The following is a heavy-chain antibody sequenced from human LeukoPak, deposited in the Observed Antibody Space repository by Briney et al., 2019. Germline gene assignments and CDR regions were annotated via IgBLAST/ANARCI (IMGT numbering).Heavy chain of an antibody. V-gene: IGHV3-33*08. CDR3: VRDPSNSGWAFDY. CDR2: IWYNGKNK. CDR1: GFTFSSYS. D-gene: IGHD6-19*01. Sequence: GGCLRLSCAASGFTFSSYSMNWVRQAPGKGLEWVAMIWYNGKNKHYADSVKGRFTISRDNSKNTLDLQMNSLRADDTAVYYCVRDPSNSGWAFDYWGQGTLVTVSS. J-gene: IGHJ4*02.